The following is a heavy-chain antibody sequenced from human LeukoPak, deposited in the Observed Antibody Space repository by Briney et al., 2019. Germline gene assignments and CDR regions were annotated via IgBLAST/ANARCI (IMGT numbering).Heavy chain of an antibody. V-gene: IGHV3-30*02. CDR1: GFTFSSYG. D-gene: IGHD6-19*01. CDR2: IRYDGSNK. CDR3: AKVGGWYEQYYYYYMDV. Sequence: SGGSLRLSCAASGFTFSSYGMHWVRQAPGKGLEWVAFIRYDGSNKYYADSVKGRFTISRDNSKNTLYLQMNSLRAEDTAVYYCAKVGGWYEQYYYYYMDVWGKGTTVTVSS. J-gene: IGHJ6*03.